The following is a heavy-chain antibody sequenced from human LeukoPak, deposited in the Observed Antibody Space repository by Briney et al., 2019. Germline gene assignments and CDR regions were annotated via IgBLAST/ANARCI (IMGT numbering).Heavy chain of an antibody. CDR2: IWYDGSSK. D-gene: IGHD2-8*01. CDR1: GFTFNNFR. CDR3: ARCARCYLGYYYYFHMDV. Sequence: GRSLGLSWAASGFTFNNFRMHWVRPAPGKGLGGVAVIWYDGSSKYYADSVKGRFTISRDNSKNTLYLQMNSLRAEDTAVYYCARCARCYLGYYYYFHMDVWRKGTAVTV. V-gene: IGHV3-33*01. J-gene: IGHJ6*03.